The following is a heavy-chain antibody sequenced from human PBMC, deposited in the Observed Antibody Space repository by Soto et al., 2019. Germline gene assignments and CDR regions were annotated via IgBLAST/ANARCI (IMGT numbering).Heavy chain of an antibody. Sequence: QVQLVQSGAEVKKPGASVKVSCQASGYTFTSYTMHWVRQAPGQRLEWMGKIYAGNGDTEYSQKFQGRVSITGDTSASTVYMEVSSLRAEDAAVYYCARDRYYGSGSYNHFDYWGQGTLVTVSS. CDR2: IYAGNGDT. V-gene: IGHV1-3*01. J-gene: IGHJ4*02. CDR1: GYTFTSYT. CDR3: ARDRYYGSGSYNHFDY. D-gene: IGHD3-10*01.